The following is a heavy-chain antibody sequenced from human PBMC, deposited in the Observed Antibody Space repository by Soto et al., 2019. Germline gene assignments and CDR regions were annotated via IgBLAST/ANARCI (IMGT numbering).Heavy chain of an antibody. CDR3: AREKPYYYDSSGYSPDGLDV. Sequence: QVQLVESGGGVVQPGRSLRLSCAASGFTFSSYAMHWVRQAPGKGLEWVAVISYDGSNKYYADSVKGRFTISRDTSKNTLYLQMNSLRAEDTAVYYCAREKPYYYDSSGYSPDGLDVWGQGTTVTVSS. CDR2: ISYDGSNK. V-gene: IGHV3-30-3*01. D-gene: IGHD3-22*01. CDR1: GFTFSSYA. J-gene: IGHJ6*02.